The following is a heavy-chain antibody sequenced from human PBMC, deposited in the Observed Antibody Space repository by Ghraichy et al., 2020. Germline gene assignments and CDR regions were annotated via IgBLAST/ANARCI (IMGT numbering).Heavy chain of an antibody. Sequence: SVKVSCKASGGTFSSYAISWVRQAPGQGLEWMGGIIPIFGTANYAQKFQGRVTITTDESTSTAYMELSSLRSEDTAVYYCARMSYYDSSGYFQLYYYYGMDVWGQGTTVTVSS. V-gene: IGHV1-69*05. D-gene: IGHD3-22*01. CDR2: IIPIFGTA. J-gene: IGHJ6*02. CDR1: GGTFSSYA. CDR3: ARMSYYDSSGYFQLYYYYGMDV.